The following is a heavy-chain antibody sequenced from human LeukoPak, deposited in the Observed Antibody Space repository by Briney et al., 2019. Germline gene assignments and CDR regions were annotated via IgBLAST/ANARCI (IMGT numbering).Heavy chain of an antibody. CDR1: GGSISSHY. V-gene: IGHV4-4*08. Sequence: SETLSLTCTVSGGSISSHYWSWIRQPPGKGLEWIGYIYTSGSTNYNPSLKSRVTISVDTSKNQFSLKLSSVTAADTAVYYCARAGFSYGYGGVDYWGQGTLVTVSS. D-gene: IGHD5-18*01. CDR2: IYTSGST. CDR3: ARAGFSYGYGGVDY. J-gene: IGHJ4*02.